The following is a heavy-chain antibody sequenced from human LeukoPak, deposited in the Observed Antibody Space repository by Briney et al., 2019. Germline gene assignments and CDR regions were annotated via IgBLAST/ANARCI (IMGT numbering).Heavy chain of an antibody. J-gene: IGHJ4*02. CDR2: IYYSGST. CDR3: ARWDDRSGAVDY. Sequence: TSQTLSLTCTVSGGSISSGDYYWSWIRQPPGKGLEWIGYIYYSGSTYYNPSLKSRVTMSVDTSKKQFSLKLSSVTAADTAVYYCARWDDRSGAVDYWGQGTLVTVSS. D-gene: IGHD3-22*01. CDR1: GGSISSGDYY. V-gene: IGHV4-30-4*01.